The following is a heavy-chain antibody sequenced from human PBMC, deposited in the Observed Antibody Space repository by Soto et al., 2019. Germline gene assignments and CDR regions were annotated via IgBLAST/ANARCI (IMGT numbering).Heavy chain of an antibody. CDR2: MNPDSGNT. CDR1: GYTFTSYD. D-gene: IGHD1-7*01. CDR3: ARITGTTRGAFDI. Sequence: GASVKVSCKASGYTFTSYDINWVRQATGQGLEWMGWMNPDSGNTGYAQKFQGRVTMTRNTSISTAYMELSSLRSEDTAVYYCARITGTTRGAFDIWGQGTMVTVSS. V-gene: IGHV1-8*01. J-gene: IGHJ3*02.